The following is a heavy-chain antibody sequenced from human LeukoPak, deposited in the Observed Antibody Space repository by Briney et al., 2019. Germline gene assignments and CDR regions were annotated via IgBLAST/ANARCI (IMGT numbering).Heavy chain of an antibody. CDR2: IYTSGST. J-gene: IGHJ4*02. CDR3: AREVKYYDTSGPFFDY. D-gene: IGHD3-22*01. Sequence: SQTLSLTCTVSGGSISSGSYYWSWIRQPAGKGLESIGRIYTSGSTNYNPSLKSRVTISVDTSKNQFSLKLSSVTAADTVVYYCAREVKYYDTSGPFFDYWGQGTLVTVSS. V-gene: IGHV4-61*02. CDR1: GGSISSGSYY.